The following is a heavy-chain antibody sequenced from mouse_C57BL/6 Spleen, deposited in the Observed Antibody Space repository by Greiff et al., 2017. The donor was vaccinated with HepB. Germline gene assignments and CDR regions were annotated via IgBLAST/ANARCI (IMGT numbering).Heavy chain of an antibody. Sequence: EVMLVESGGGLVKPGGSLKLSCAASGFTFSDYGMHWVRQAPEKGLEWVAYISSGSSTIYYADTVKGRFTISRDNAKNTLFLQMTSLRSEDTAMYYCARRTLTGPYYFDYWGQGTTLTVSS. D-gene: IGHD4-1*01. J-gene: IGHJ2*01. CDR1: GFTFSDYG. V-gene: IGHV5-17*01. CDR3: ARRTLTGPYYFDY. CDR2: ISSGSSTI.